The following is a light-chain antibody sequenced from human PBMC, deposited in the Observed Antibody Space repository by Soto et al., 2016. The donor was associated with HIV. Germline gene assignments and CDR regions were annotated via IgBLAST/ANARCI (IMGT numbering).Light chain of an antibody. CDR3: QVWDISSDSWV. J-gene: IGLJ3*02. CDR1: NIGSKS. CDR2: NNG. Sequence: SYVLTQPPSVSVAPGKTARITCGGNNIGSKSVQWYQQKPGQAPVLVVYNNGDRPSGIPERFSGSNSGNTATLTITRVEAGDEADYYCQVWDISSDSWVFGGGTKLTVL. V-gene: IGLV3-21*03.